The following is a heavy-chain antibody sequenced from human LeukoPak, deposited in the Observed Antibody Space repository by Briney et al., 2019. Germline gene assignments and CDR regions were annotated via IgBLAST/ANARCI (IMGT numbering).Heavy chain of an antibody. CDR2: IIPIFGTA. CDR3: ARVPLSGYYDSSGYMSY. V-gene: IGHV1-69*05. J-gene: IGHJ4*02. Sequence: SVKVSCKASGGTFSSYAISWVRQAPGQGLEWMGRIIPIFGTANYAQKFQGRVTITTDESTSTAYIELSSLRSEDTAVYYCARVPLSGYYDSSGYMSYWGQGTLVTVSS. CDR1: GGTFSSYA. D-gene: IGHD3-22*01.